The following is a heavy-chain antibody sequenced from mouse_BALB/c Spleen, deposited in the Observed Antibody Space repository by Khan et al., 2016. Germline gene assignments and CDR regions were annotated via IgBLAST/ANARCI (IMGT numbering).Heavy chain of an antibody. Sequence: VQLKQSGAELVKPGASVKLSCTASGFNIKDTYMHWVKQRPEQGLEWIGRIDPANGNTKYDPKFQGKATITADNSSNTAYLQLSSLTSDDTAVYYCARRGYYDYGGAIDYWGQGTPVTVSS. CDR3: ARRGYYDYGGAIDY. V-gene: IGHV14-3*02. J-gene: IGHJ4*01. CDR1: GFNIKDTY. CDR2: IDPANGNT. D-gene: IGHD2-4*01.